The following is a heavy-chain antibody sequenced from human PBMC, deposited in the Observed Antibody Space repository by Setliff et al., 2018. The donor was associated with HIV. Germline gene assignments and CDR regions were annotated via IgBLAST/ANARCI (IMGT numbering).Heavy chain of an antibody. Sequence: ETLSLTCTVSGGSISSYYWSWIRQPPGKGLEWIGYIHYSGSTNFNPSLKSRVTISIDRSKNQFSLKLSSVTAADTAVYYCARDGYSSSWYVISGSFDYWGQGILVTVSS. CDR3: ARDGYSSSWYVISGSFDY. J-gene: IGHJ4*02. CDR2: IHYSGST. V-gene: IGHV4-59*12. D-gene: IGHD6-13*01. CDR1: GGSISSYY.